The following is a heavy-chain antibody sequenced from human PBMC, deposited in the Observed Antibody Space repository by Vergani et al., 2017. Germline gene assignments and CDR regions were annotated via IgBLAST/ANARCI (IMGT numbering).Heavy chain of an antibody. CDR2: IYVSGIT. J-gene: IGHJ3*01. V-gene: IGHV4-61*02. D-gene: IGHD3-3*01. CDR3: ARDNKQLRPRALDR. Sequence: QLQESGPGLVKPSATLSLTCSVSGDSINNDFYYWHWIRQPAGKGLEWIGRIYVSGITDYNSSLQSRVSMSVDTSKNQFSLTLTSVTAADTAVYYCARDNKQLRPRALDRWGQGTMVTVTS. CDR1: GDSINNDFYY.